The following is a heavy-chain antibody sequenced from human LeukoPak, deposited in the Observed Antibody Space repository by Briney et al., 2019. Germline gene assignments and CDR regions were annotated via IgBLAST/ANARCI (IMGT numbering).Heavy chain of an antibody. CDR3: ARWGEGDSIDY. J-gene: IGHJ4*02. V-gene: IGHV1-18*01. Sequence: GASVKVSCKASGGTFTNYAINWVRQAPGQGLEWMGGISGNNDKTAYAQKLQGRVTMTTDTSTSTVYMELRSLTSDDTAVYYCARWGEGDSIDYWGQGTLVTVS. D-gene: IGHD2-21*02. CDR1: GGTFTNYA. CDR2: ISGNNDKT.